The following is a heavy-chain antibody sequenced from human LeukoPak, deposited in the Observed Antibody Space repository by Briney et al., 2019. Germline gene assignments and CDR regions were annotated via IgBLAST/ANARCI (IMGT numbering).Heavy chain of an antibody. V-gene: IGHV3-33*01. CDR1: GFTFSSYV. CDR3: ARDGGGVAAAARGLYFDY. Sequence: GGSLRLSCAASGFTFSSYVMYWVRQAPGKGLEWVAIIWFDGSNKYYTDSVKGRFIVSRDNSKNTLYLQMNSLRAEDTAVYYCARDGGGVAAAARGLYFDYWGQGTLVTVSS. D-gene: IGHD6-25*01. J-gene: IGHJ4*02. CDR2: IWFDGSNK.